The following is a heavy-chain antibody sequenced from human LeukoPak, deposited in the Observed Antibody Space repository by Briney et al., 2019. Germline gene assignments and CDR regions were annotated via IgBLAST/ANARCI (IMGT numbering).Heavy chain of an antibody. CDR3: ARDRQQWLVRNWFDP. D-gene: IGHD6-19*01. CDR2: ISYDGSNK. CDR1: GFTFSSYA. Sequence: GGSLRLSCAASGFTFSSYAMHWVRQAPGKGLEWVAAISYDGSNKYYADSVKGRFTISRDNSKNTLYLQMNSLRAEDTAVYYCARDRQQWLVRNWFDPWGQGTLVTVSS. J-gene: IGHJ5*02. V-gene: IGHV3-30-3*01.